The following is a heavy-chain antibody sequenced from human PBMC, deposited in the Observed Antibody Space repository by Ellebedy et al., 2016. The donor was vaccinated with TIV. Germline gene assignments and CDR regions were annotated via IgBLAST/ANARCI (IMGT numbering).Heavy chain of an antibody. CDR2: IKQDGSGK. D-gene: IGHD2-15*01. CDR1: GFTFSSYW. Sequence: GESLKISCAASGFTFSSYWMSWVRQAPGKGLEWVANIKQDGSGKYYVDSVKGRFTISRDNAKNSLYLQMNSLRAEDTAVYYCARGYASPNYWGQGTLVTVSS. J-gene: IGHJ4*02. V-gene: IGHV3-7*01. CDR3: ARGYASPNY.